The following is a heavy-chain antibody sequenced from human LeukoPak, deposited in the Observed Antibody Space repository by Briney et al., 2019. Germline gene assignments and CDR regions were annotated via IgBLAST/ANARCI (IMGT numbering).Heavy chain of an antibody. CDR1: GFTFNRYS. V-gene: IGHV3-48*04. Sequence: GGSLRLSCAASGFTFNRYSMNWVRQAPGKGLEWVSYISSSGSTIYYADSVKGRFTISRDNAKNSLYLQMNSLRAEDTAVYYCAELGITMIGGVWGKGTTVTISS. CDR3: AELGITMIGGV. D-gene: IGHD3-10*02. CDR2: ISSSGSTI. J-gene: IGHJ6*03.